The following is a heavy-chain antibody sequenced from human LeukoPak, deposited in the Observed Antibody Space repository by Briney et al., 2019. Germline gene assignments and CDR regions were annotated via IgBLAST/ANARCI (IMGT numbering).Heavy chain of an antibody. D-gene: IGHD3-10*01. J-gene: IGHJ4*02. V-gene: IGHV3-21*01. CDR1: GFTFSSYA. CDR3: ARDGITMVRGVDY. CDR2: ISSSSSYI. Sequence: PGGSLRLSCAASGFTFSSYAMSWVRQAPGKGLEWVSSISSSSSYIYYADSVKGRFTISRDNAKNSLYLQMNSLRAEDTAVYYCARDGITMVRGVDYWGQGTLVTVSS.